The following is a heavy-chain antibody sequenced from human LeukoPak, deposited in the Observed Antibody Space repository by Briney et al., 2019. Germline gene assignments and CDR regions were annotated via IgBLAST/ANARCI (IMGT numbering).Heavy chain of an antibody. D-gene: IGHD1-14*01. CDR2: INSDGSST. Sequence: GGSLRLSCAASGFTFSSYWMHWVRQAPGKGLVWVSRINSDGSSTSYADSVKGRFTTSRDNAKNTLYLQMNSLRAEDTAVYYCARPESSRTIDYWGQGTLVTVSS. V-gene: IGHV3-74*01. CDR3: ARPESSRTIDY. CDR1: GFTFSSYW. J-gene: IGHJ4*02.